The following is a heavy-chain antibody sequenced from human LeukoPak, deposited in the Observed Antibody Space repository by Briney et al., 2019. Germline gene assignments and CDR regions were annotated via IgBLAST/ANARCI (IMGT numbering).Heavy chain of an antibody. D-gene: IGHD5-18*01. J-gene: IGHJ4*02. CDR1: GYSFSTYW. CDR3: VISRGYSSGVDY. Sequence: GESLKIPCKGSGYSFSTYWIGWVRKMPGKGLEWMGIIYPGDSDTRYRPSLQGRVTISADKSISTAYLQWSTLRASDTAMYYCVISRGYSSGVDYWGQGTLLTVSS. V-gene: IGHV5-51*01. CDR2: IYPGDSDT.